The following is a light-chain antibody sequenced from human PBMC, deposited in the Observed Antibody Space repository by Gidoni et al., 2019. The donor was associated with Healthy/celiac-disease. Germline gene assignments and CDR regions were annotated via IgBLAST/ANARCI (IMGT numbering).Light chain of an antibody. V-gene: IGKV3-11*01. CDR2: DAS. Sequence: EIVFTQSPDTLSLSPGERATLSCRASQSVSSYLAWYQQKPGQAPRPLIYDASNRATGIPARFSGSGSGTDFTLTISSLEPEDFAVYYCQQRSNWPTFXXXTKLEIK. J-gene: IGKJ2*01. CDR3: QQRSNWPT. CDR1: QSVSSY.